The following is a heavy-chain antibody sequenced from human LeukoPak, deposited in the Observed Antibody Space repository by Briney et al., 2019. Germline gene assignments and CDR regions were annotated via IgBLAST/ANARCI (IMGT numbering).Heavy chain of an antibody. Sequence: GGSLRLSCAASGFTFSNSWMTGVPQAPGKGLEWVANINQNGGEKEYVDSVKGRFTISRDNAKNSLFLQMNSLRAEDTAVYYCARGIGWFESWGQGTLVTVSS. CDR3: ARGIGWFES. V-gene: IGHV3-7*05. CDR1: GFTFSNSW. J-gene: IGHJ5*01. CDR2: INQNGGEK. D-gene: IGHD2-15*01.